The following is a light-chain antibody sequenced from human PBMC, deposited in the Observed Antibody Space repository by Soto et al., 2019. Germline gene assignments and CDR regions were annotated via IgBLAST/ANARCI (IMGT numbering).Light chain of an antibody. CDR3: QQYNSYPT. V-gene: IGKV1-5*03. J-gene: IGKJ1*01. Sequence: DIQMTQSPSTLSASAGDRVTITCRASQSISSRLAWYQQKPGKAPKLLIYKASSLESGVPSRFSGSGSGTEFTLTISRLQPDDFESYYCQQYNSYPTFGQGTKVEIK. CDR2: KAS. CDR1: QSISSR.